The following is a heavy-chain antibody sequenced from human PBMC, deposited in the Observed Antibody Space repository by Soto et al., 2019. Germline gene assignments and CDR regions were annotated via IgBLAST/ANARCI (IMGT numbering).Heavy chain of an antibody. CDR2: ISAFNGET. D-gene: IGHD6-19*01. J-gene: IGHJ4*02. V-gene: IGHV1-18*01. CDR1: GFTFSDYG. Sequence: ASVNVSCKSSGFTFSDYGFSWGRQAPGRGLEWMGWISAFNGETNYTQKSEGRVAMTTDAATTTAYMELRSLTVDDTAVYYCVRDQQWLLPVPLNFDYWGQGTVVTVSS. CDR3: VRDQQWLLPVPLNFDY.